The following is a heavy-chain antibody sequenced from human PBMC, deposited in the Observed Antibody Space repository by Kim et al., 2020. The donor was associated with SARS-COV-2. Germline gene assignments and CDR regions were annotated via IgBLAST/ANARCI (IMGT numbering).Heavy chain of an antibody. Sequence: GESLKISCRGSGYTFTTYWISWVRQVPGKGLEWMGRIDPTDSETDYSPSFQGHVTISSDKSISTAYLQWSSLEALDSAVYYCASASWVAWGQGTLVTVSS. D-gene: IGHD2-15*01. CDR2: IDPTDSET. CDR3: ASASWVA. V-gene: IGHV5-10-1*01. CDR1: GYTFTTYW. J-gene: IGHJ5*02.